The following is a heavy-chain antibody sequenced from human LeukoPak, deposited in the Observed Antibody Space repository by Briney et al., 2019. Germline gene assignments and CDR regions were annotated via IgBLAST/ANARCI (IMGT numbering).Heavy chain of an antibody. Sequence: SETLSLTCAVYGGPFSGYYWSWIRQPPGKGLEWIGEINHSGSTNYNPPLKSRVTISVDTSKNQFSLKLSSVTAADTAVYYCARRRAYYDSSGYSWGQGTLVTVSS. J-gene: IGHJ1*01. CDR2: INHSGST. V-gene: IGHV4-34*01. D-gene: IGHD3-22*01. CDR3: ARRRAYYDSSGYS. CDR1: GGPFSGYY.